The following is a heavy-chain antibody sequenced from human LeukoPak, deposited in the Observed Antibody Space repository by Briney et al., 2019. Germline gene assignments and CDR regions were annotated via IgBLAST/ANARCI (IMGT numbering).Heavy chain of an antibody. CDR1: GYTFTGYY. CDR2: INPNSGGT. Sequence: ASVKVSCKASGYTFTGYYMHWVRQAPGQGLEWMGGINPNSGGTNCAQKFQGRVTMTRDTSINTAYMELSSLRFDDTAVYYCARGATAGRFSLRPTGAYYMDVWGKGPTVTVSS. CDR3: ARGATAGRFSLRPTGAYYMDV. D-gene: IGHD6-13*01. J-gene: IGHJ6*03. V-gene: IGHV1-2*02.